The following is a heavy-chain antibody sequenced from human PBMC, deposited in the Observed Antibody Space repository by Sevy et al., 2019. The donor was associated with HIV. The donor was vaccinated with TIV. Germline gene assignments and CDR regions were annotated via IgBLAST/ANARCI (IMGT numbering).Heavy chain of an antibody. V-gene: IGHV3-13*01. CDR3: ARGTRYSGSYYLGDDAFDI. D-gene: IGHD1-26*01. Sequence: GGYLRLSCAASGFTFSRYDMHWVRQATGKGLEWVSSIGTAGDTYYPGSVKGRFTISRENAKKSLYLQMNSLRAGDTAVYYCARGTRYSGSYYLGDDAFDIWGQGTMVTVS. CDR2: IGTAGDT. J-gene: IGHJ3*02. CDR1: GFTFSRYD.